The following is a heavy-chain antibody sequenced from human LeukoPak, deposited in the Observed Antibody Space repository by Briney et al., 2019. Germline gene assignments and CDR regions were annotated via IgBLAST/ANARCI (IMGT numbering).Heavy chain of an antibody. D-gene: IGHD4-17*01. CDR3: ASWTVTPYYYYDAMDV. CDR1: GGSFSGYY. J-gene: IGHJ6*02. V-gene: IGHV4-34*01. CDR2: INHGGST. Sequence: SETLSLTRAVYGGSFSGYYWSWIRQPPGKGLEWVGQINHGGSTNYHPSLKSRVTISVDTSRNQSSLKLSSVTAADTAVYYCASWTVTPYYYYDAMDVWGQGTTVTVSS.